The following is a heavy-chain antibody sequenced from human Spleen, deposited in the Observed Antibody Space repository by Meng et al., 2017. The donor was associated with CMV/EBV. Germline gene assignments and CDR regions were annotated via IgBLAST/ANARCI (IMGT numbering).Heavy chain of an antibody. J-gene: IGHJ4*02. D-gene: IGHD4-17*01. CDR2: IKQDGSKK. CDR3: ARDILYGDYGLDY. V-gene: IGHV3-7*01. Sequence: AASGFTLSSYWMSWVRQAPGKGLEWVANIKQDGSKKYYVDSVKGRFTISRDNAKNSLYLQMNSLRAEDTAVYYCARDILYGDYGLDYWGQGSLVTVSS. CDR1: GFTLSSYW.